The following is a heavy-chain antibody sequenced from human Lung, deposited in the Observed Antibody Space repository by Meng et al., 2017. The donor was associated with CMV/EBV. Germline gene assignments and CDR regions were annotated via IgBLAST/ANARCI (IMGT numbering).Heavy chain of an antibody. CDR1: GFIFSNYG. V-gene: IGHV3-30*02. D-gene: IGHD3-3*01. CDR2: IRYDGNNK. CDR3: AKDLRSLRRFYYYGMDF. J-gene: IGHJ6*02. Sequence: GESLKISCAASGFIFSNYGLHWVRQAPGKGLEWVAFIRYDGNNKFYADSVKGRFTISRDRSKNTLYLQMNSLRADDTAVYYCAKDLRSLRRFYYYGMDFWGQGTRVTVSS.